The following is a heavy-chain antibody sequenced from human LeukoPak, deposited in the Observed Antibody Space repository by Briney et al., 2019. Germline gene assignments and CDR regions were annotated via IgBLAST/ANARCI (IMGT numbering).Heavy chain of an antibody. CDR2: IYHSGST. CDR1: GGSISSGGHS. D-gene: IGHD5-12*01. CDR3: AREVATIGAYYFDY. J-gene: IGHJ4*02. Sequence: SETLSLTCAVSGGSISSGGHSWSWIRQPPGKGLEWIGYIYHSGSTYYNPSLKSRVTISVDRSKNQFSLKLSSVTAADTAVYYCAREVATIGAYYFDYWGQGTLVTVSS. V-gene: IGHV4-30-2*01.